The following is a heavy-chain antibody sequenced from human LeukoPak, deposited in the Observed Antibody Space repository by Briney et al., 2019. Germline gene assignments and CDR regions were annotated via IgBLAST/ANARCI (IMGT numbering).Heavy chain of an antibody. CDR1: GFTFGDYA. J-gene: IGHJ4*02. D-gene: IGHD6-6*01. V-gene: IGHV3-49*04. CDR2: IRSKAYGGTT. Sequence: GGSLRLSCTASGFTFGDYAMSWVRQAPGKGLEWVGFIRSKAYGGTTEYAASVKGRFTISRDDSKSIAYLQMNSLKTEDTAVYYCEVAARMLYFDYWGQGTLVTVSS. CDR3: EVAARMLYFDY.